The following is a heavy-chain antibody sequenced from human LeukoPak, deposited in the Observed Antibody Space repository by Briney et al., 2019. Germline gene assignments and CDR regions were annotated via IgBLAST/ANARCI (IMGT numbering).Heavy chain of an antibody. Sequence: GSLRLSCAASGFTVGNSDIHWVRQSTGGGLEWVSTIGVAGDTYYSASVKGRFTISRDNARNSLFLQMFSLKAEDTAVYYCARGPTHLYYGMDVWGPGTTVTVSS. CDR2: IGVAGDT. CDR1: GFTVGNSD. J-gene: IGHJ6*02. V-gene: IGHV3-13*01. CDR3: ARGPTHLYYGMDV. D-gene: IGHD1-1*01.